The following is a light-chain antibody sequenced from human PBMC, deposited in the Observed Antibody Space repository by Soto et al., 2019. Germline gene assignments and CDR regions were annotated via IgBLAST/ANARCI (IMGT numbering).Light chain of an antibody. CDR1: SSNIGSNT. V-gene: IGLV1-44*01. CDR2: SNN. Sequence: QAVVTQPPSASGTPGQRGTISCSGSSSNIGSNTVNWYQQFPGTAPRLLIYSNNQRPSGVPDRFSGSKSGTSASLAISGVQSEDEADYFCATWDDSLNGVVFGGGTQLTVL. J-gene: IGLJ7*01. CDR3: ATWDDSLNGVV.